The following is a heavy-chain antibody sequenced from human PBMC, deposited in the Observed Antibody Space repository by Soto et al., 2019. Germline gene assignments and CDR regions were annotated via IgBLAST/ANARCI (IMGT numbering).Heavy chain of an antibody. J-gene: IGHJ3*02. D-gene: IGHD1-7*01. CDR3: VLGGTATVAFDI. Sequence: QVQVVESGGGVVQPGRSLRLSCAASGFTFSIYAMHWVRQAPGKGLEWLASISRDGNNRYYAGSVRGRFTISRDNSRNTLYLQMISLRRDDTAVYSCVLGGTATVAFDIWGQGTMVTVSS. CDR1: GFTFSIYA. V-gene: IGHV3-30-3*01. CDR2: ISRDGNNR.